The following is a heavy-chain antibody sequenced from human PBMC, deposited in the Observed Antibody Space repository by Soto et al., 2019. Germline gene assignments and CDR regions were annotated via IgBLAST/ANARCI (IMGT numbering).Heavy chain of an antibody. Sequence: SETLSLTCTVSGGSISSSSYYWGWIRQPPGKGLEWIGSIYYSGSTYYNPSLKSRVTISVDTSKNQFSLKLSSVTAADTAVYYCARPGYSSSRNWFDPWGQGTLVTVSS. V-gene: IGHV4-39*01. CDR1: GGSISSSSYY. CDR3: ARPGYSSSRNWFDP. D-gene: IGHD6-13*01. J-gene: IGHJ5*02. CDR2: IYYSGST.